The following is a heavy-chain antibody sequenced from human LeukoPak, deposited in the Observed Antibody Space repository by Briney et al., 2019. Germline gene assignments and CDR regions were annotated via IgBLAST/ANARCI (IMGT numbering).Heavy chain of an antibody. V-gene: IGHV3-30*18. CDR1: GFSIGNYG. CDR2: ISYDGSNK. CDR3: AKDRRTTVTTSYFDY. Sequence: PGTSLRLSCAVSGFSIGNYGMHWVRQAPGKGLEWVAVISYDGSNKYYADSVKGRFTISRDNSKNTLYLQMNSLRAEDTAVYYCAKDRRTTVTTSYFDYWGQGTLVTVSS. J-gene: IGHJ4*02. D-gene: IGHD4-17*01.